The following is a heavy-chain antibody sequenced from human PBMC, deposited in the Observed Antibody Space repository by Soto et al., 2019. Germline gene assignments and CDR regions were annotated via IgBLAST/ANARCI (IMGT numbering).Heavy chain of an antibody. CDR3: ARVSWREKYGMDV. V-gene: IGHV3-11*01. CDR1: GFTFSDSY. Sequence: LRLSCAASGFTFSDSYMSWIRQAPGKGLEWISYITFSGNTVYYADSLKGRFTISRDNAKNSLYLQMNRLRAEDTAVYYCARVSWREKYGMDVWGQGTTVPVSS. J-gene: IGHJ6*02. CDR2: ITFSGNTV.